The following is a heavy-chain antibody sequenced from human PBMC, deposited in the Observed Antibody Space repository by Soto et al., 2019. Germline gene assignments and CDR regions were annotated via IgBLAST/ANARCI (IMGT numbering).Heavy chain of an antibody. CDR2: IYYSGST. CDR3: ARHDDGVADAFDI. J-gene: IGHJ3*02. V-gene: IGHV4-39*01. Sequence: TLSLTCTVSGGSISSSSYYWGWIRQPPGKGLEWIGSIYYSGSTYYNPSLKSRVTISVDTSKNQFSLKLSSVTAADTAVYYCARHDDGVADAFDIWGQGTMVTVSS. CDR1: GGSISSSSYY. D-gene: IGHD2-8*01.